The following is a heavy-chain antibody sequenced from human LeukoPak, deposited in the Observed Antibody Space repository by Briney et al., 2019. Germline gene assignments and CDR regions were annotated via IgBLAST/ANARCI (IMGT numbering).Heavy chain of an antibody. CDR1: GFTFDDYG. Sequence: GGSLRVSCAASGFTFDDYGMSWVRQAPGKGLEWVSGINWNGGSTGYADSVKGRFTISRDNAKNSLYLQMNSLRAEDTALYYCARAYYDFWSGSKPMDYWGQGTLVTVSS. CDR2: INWNGGST. CDR3: ARAYYDFWSGSKPMDY. J-gene: IGHJ4*02. V-gene: IGHV3-20*04. D-gene: IGHD3-3*01.